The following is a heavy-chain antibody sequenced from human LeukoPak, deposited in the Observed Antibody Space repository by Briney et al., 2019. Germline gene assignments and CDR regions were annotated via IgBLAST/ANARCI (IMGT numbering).Heavy chain of an antibody. CDR2: IYYSGST. D-gene: IGHD6-19*01. Sequence: SETLSLTCTVSGGSISSYYWSWIRQPPGKGLEWFGYIYYSGSTNYNPSLKSRVTISVDTSKDQFSLKLSSVTAADTAVYYCARVGRQWLVTDYWGQGTLVTVSS. CDR3: ARVGRQWLVTDY. V-gene: IGHV4-59*01. J-gene: IGHJ4*02. CDR1: GGSISSYY.